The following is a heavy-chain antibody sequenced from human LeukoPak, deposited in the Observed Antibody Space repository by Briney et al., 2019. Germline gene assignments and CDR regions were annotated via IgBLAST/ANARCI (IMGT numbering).Heavy chain of an antibody. CDR1: GGSISSYY. D-gene: IGHD3-3*01. Sequence: TSETLSLTCTVSGGSISSYYWSWIRQPPGKGLEWIGYIYYSGSTNYNPSLKSRVTISVDTSKNQFSLKLSSVTAADTAVYYCARVDPDLRDAFDIWAKGQWSPSLQ. V-gene: IGHV4-59*01. CDR2: IYYSGST. J-gene: IGHJ3*02. CDR3: ARVDPDLRDAFDI.